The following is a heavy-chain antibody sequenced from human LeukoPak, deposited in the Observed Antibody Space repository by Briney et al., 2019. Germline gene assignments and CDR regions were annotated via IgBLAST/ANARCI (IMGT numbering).Heavy chain of an antibody. CDR3: ARSLADHHPGTDD. Sequence: SETLSLTCTVSGGSISSYYWSWIRQPPGKGLEWIGEINHSGSTNYNPSLKSRVTISVDTSRNQFSLKLSSVTAADTAVYYCARSLADHHPGTDDWGQGTTVTVSS. D-gene: IGHD1-14*01. CDR1: GGSISSYY. V-gene: IGHV4-34*01. J-gene: IGHJ6*02. CDR2: INHSGST.